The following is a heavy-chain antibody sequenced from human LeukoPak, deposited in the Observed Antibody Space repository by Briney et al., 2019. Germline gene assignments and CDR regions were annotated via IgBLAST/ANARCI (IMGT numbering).Heavy chain of an antibody. CDR1: GYTFSNYG. CDR2: ISTHNGDT. J-gene: IGHJ6*03. CDR3: ARDKKSGRSWYGGHYYMDV. D-gene: IGHD3-10*01. V-gene: IGHV1-18*01. Sequence: GASVKVSCKGSGYTFSNYGIIWVRQASGQGLEWMVGISTHNGDTDYAQSFQGRLTMTTNTSTSTAYMEVRSLTSDDTAVYFCARDKKSGRSWYGGHYYMDVWGKGTTVIVSS.